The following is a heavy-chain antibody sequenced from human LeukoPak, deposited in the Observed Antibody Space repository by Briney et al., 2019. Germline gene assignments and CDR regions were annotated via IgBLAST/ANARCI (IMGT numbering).Heavy chain of an antibody. D-gene: IGHD1-7*01. V-gene: IGHV3-23*01. CDR1: GLTFSSYA. J-gene: IGHJ4*02. Sequence: GGSLRLSCAASGLTFSSYAMSWVRQPPGKRLQCVSAISGSGGNTYYADSVKGRFTISRDNSKNTLYLQMNSLRAEDTAVYYCAKDGYPNSAGTTYFDYWGQGTLVTVSS. CDR2: ISGSGGNT. CDR3: AKDGYPNSAGTTYFDY.